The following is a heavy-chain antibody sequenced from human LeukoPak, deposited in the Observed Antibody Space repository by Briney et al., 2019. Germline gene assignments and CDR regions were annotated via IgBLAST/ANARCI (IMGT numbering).Heavy chain of an antibody. V-gene: IGHV4-34*01. CDR1: GGSFSDYY. CDR3: ARPAIKSPPMKRRRDSSGYYANYFDY. Sequence: SETLSLTCAVSGGSFSDYYWSWIRQPPGKGLEWIGEINHSGSTKYNPSLKSRVSISVDTSKNHFSLKLSSVTAADTAVYYCARPAIKSPPMKRRRDSSGYYANYFDYWGQGTLVTVSS. D-gene: IGHD3-22*01. J-gene: IGHJ4*02. CDR2: INHSGST.